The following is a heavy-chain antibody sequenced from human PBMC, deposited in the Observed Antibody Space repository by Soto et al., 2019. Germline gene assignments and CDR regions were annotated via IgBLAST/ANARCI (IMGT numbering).Heavy chain of an antibody. CDR2: ISPYKGNT. J-gene: IGHJ4*02. CDR1: GYTFSSIG. V-gene: IGHV1-18*01. CDR3: ARDFDASESYYTDY. Sequence: QIQLVQSGAEVKKPGASVKVSCKASGYTFSSIGISWVRQALGQGLEWMGWISPYKGNTHYAQGLQGRVTMTTDTSTSTAYMELRSLRSDDTAVYYCARDFDASESYYTDYWAQGTLVTVSS. D-gene: IGHD3-10*01.